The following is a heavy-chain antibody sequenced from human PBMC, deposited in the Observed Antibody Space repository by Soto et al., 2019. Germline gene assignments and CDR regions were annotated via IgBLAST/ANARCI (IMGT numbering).Heavy chain of an antibody. CDR3: TGSSDWYAWFDP. V-gene: IGHV3-23*01. D-gene: IGHD6-19*01. CDR2: ISGSGGST. CDR1: GFTFSSYA. Sequence: EVQLLESGGGLVQPGGSLRLSCAASGFTFSSYAMSWVRQAPGKGLEWVSAISGSGGSTYYADSVKGRFTISRDNSKNTLYLQMNSLRAVATAVYYCTGSSDWYAWFDPWGQGTLVTVSS. J-gene: IGHJ5*02.